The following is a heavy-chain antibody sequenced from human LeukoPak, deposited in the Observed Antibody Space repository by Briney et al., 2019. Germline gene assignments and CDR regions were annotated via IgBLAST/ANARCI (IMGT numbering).Heavy chain of an antibody. CDR3: ARGGHDPGIPFDI. CDR1: GFTFSGYW. Sequence: PGGSLRLSCAASGFTFSGYWMHWVRQAPGKGLVWVSRINSDGSTTSYADSVKGRFTISRDNAKNSLYLQMNSLRADDTAVYYCARGGHDPGIPFDIWGQGTMVTVSS. CDR2: INSDGSTT. V-gene: IGHV3-74*01. D-gene: IGHD1-1*01. J-gene: IGHJ3*02.